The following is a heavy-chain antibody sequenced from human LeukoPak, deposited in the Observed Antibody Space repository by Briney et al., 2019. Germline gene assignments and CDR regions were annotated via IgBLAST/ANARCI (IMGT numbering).Heavy chain of an antibody. V-gene: IGHV1-24*01. CDR1: GYTFTSYY. CDR2: FDPEDGET. J-gene: IGHJ1*01. D-gene: IGHD1-26*01. Sequence: ASVKVSCKASGYTFTSYYMHWVRQAPGKGLEWMGGFDPEDGETIYAQKFQGRVTMTEDTSTDTAHMELSSLRSEDTAVYYCATGVEWELIATHKYFQHWGQGTLVTVSS. CDR3: ATGVEWELIATHKYFQH.